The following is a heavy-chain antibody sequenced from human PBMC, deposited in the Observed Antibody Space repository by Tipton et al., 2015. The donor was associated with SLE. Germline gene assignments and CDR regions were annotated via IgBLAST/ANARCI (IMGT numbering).Heavy chain of an antibody. Sequence: TLSLTCAVSGGSISSSNWWSWVRQPPGKGLEWIGSIYYSGSTYYNPSLKSRVTISVDTSKNQFSLKLSSVTAADTAVYYCATARELRGPFDYWGQGTLVTVSS. CDR3: ATARELRGPFDY. CDR2: IYYSGST. D-gene: IGHD1-26*01. CDR1: GGSISSSNW. V-gene: IGHV4-4*02. J-gene: IGHJ4*02.